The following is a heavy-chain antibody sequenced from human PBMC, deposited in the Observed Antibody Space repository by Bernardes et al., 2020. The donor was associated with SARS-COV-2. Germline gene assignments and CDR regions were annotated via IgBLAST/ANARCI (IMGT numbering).Heavy chain of an antibody. Sequence: ASVKVSCKASGNTFSAWYMHWVRQAPGQGFEWMGWINPNSGGTDYAQKFQGRVTMTRDTSIDTAYMELSRLRSDDTAVYYCAKTYSTSFDSFDIWGQGTMVTVSS. CDR3: AKTYSTSFDSFDI. CDR1: GNTFSAWY. D-gene: IGHD6-13*01. J-gene: IGHJ3*02. V-gene: IGHV1-2*02. CDR2: INPNSGGT.